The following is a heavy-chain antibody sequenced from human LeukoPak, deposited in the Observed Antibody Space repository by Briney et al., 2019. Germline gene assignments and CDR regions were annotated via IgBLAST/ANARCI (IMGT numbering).Heavy chain of an antibody. CDR3: TRDEGWYGRGLDV. D-gene: IGHD2-15*01. CDR2: IKPDGSER. Sequence: GGSLRLSCAASGFSFSSSWMSWVRQAPGKGLGRVANIKPDGSERDYVDSVQGRFTIYRDNAKNSLHLQMNSLRAEDTAVYYCTRDEGWYGRGLDVWGQGTTVTVSS. V-gene: IGHV3-7*04. CDR1: GFSFSSSW. J-gene: IGHJ6*02.